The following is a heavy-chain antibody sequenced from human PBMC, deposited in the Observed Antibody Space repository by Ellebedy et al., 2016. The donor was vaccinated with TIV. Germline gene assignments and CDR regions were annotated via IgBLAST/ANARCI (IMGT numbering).Heavy chain of an antibody. CDR2: TSGSGGST. Sequence: PGGSLRLSCAASGFTFSSYAMHWVRQAPGKGLEWVSATSGSGGSTYYADSVKGRFTISRDNSKNTLYLQMNSLRAEDTAVYYCAKLRGATGSWYFDLWGRGTLVPVSS. CDR1: GFTFSSYA. D-gene: IGHD1-26*01. CDR3: AKLRGATGSWYFDL. V-gene: IGHV3-23*01. J-gene: IGHJ2*01.